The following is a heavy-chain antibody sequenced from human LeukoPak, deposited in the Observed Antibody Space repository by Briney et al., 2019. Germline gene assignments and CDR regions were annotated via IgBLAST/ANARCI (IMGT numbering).Heavy chain of an antibody. CDR3: AKGPGSYQLLLNWFDP. CDR1: GFTFSSYA. J-gene: IGHJ5*02. CDR2: ISGSGGST. V-gene: IGHV3-23*01. D-gene: IGHD2-2*01. Sequence: GGSLRLSCAASGFTFSSYAMSWVRQAPGKGLESVSAISGSGGSTYYADSVRGRFTISRDNSKNTLYLQMNSLRAEDTAVYYCAKGPGSYQLLLNWFDPWGQGTLVTVSS.